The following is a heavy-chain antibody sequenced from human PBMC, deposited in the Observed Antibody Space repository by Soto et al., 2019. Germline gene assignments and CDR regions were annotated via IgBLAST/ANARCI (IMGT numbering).Heavy chain of an antibody. CDR3: ARDPVGPIAVASWFDP. D-gene: IGHD6-19*01. J-gene: IGHJ5*02. CDR2: IYYSGST. CDR1: GGSISSYY. Sequence: SETLSLTCTVSGGSISSYYWSWIRQPPGKGLEWIGYIYYSGSTNYNPSLKSRVTISVDTSKNQFSLKLSSVTAADTAVYYCARDPVGPIAVASWFDPWGQGTLVTVSS. V-gene: IGHV4-59*01.